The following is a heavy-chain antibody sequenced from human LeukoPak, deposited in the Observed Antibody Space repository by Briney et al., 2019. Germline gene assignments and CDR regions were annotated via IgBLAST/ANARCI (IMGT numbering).Heavy chain of an antibody. CDR3: ATEDGYNPY. J-gene: IGHJ4*02. V-gene: IGHV3-15*01. Sequence: GGSLRLSCAASGFTFNNAWMNWVREAPGKGLEWVGRIKSKIHGGTTDYAAPVKGRFTISRDDSKSTLYLQMNSLKIEDTAVYYCATEDGYNPYWGQGILVTVSS. CDR1: GFTFNNAW. D-gene: IGHD5-24*01. CDR2: IKSKIHGGTT.